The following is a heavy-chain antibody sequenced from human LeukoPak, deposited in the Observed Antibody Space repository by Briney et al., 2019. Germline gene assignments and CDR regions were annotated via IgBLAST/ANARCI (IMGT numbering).Heavy chain of an antibody. V-gene: IGHV3-23*01. D-gene: IGHD3-10*01. CDR2: ISGSGGST. Sequence: PGGSLRLSCAASGVTFSSYWMSWVRQAPGKGQEWVSAISGSGGSTYYADSVKGRFTISRDNSKNTLYLQMNSLRAEDTAVYYCANDPHMVRGVIKALHNWFDSWGQGTMVTVSS. J-gene: IGHJ5*01. CDR1: GVTFSSYW. CDR3: ANDPHMVRGVIKALHNWFDS.